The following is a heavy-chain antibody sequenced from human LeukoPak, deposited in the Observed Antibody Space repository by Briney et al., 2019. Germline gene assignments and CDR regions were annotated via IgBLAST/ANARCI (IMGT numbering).Heavy chain of an antibody. Sequence: GGSLRLSCAASGFTFSSYGMHWVRQAPGKGLEWVAFIRYDGSNKYYADSVKGRFTISRDNAKNSLYLQMNSLRAEDTAVYYCARGEQLVSRGYFQHWGQGTLVTVSS. CDR3: ARGEQLVSRGYFQH. D-gene: IGHD6-6*01. CDR1: GFTFSSYG. CDR2: IRYDGSNK. J-gene: IGHJ1*01. V-gene: IGHV3-30*02.